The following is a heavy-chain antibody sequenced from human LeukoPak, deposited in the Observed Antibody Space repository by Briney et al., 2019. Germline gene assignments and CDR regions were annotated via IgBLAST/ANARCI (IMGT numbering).Heavy chain of an antibody. V-gene: IGHV3-7*01. D-gene: IGHD2/OR15-2a*01. Sequence: PGGSLRLSRAASGFTFSNHWMSWVRQAPGNGLEWVANINQGGSETYYADSVKGRFTISRDNAKSALHLELNSLRVEDTALYYCATEDCTDKGDFDLWGRGTLVTVSS. CDR2: INQGGSET. CDR1: GFTFSNHW. J-gene: IGHJ2*01. CDR3: ATEDCTDKGDFDL.